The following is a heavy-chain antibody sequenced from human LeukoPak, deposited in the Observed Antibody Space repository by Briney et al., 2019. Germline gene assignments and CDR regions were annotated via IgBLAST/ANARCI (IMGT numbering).Heavy chain of an antibody. Sequence: VASVKVSCKASGGTFSSYAISWVRQAPGQGLEWMGRIIPIFGIANYAQKFQGRVTITADKSTSTAYMELSSLRSEDTAVYYCARDGQQLVVGASYYYYYYGMDVWGQGTTVTVSS. CDR1: GGTFSSYA. V-gene: IGHV1-69*04. CDR2: IIPIFGIA. CDR3: ARDGQQLVVGASYYYYYYGMDV. J-gene: IGHJ6*02. D-gene: IGHD6-13*01.